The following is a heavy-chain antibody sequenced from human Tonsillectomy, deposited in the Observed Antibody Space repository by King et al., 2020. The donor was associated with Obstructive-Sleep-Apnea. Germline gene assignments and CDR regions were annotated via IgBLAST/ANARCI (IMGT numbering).Heavy chain of an antibody. Sequence: VQLQESGPGLVKPSQTLSLTCTVSGGSISSGGYYWSWIRQHPGKGLEWIGYIYYSGSTCYNPSLKSRVTISVDTSKNQFSLKLSSVTAADTAVYYCARAHAITMVRGVKGRFDPWGQGTLVTVSS. J-gene: IGHJ5*02. V-gene: IGHV4-31*03. CDR2: IYYSGST. CDR1: GGSISSGGYY. D-gene: IGHD3-10*01. CDR3: ARAHAITMVRGVKGRFDP.